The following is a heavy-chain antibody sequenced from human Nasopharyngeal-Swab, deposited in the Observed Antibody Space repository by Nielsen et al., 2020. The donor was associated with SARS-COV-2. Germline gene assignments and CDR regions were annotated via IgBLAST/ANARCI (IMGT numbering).Heavy chain of an antibody. Sequence: GESLKISCAASGFTFSSYAMHWVRQAPGKGLEWVAVISYDGSNKYYADSVKGRFTISRDNSKNTLSLQMNSLRAEDTAVYYCARDGGGWFDPWGQGTLVTVSS. J-gene: IGHJ5*02. V-gene: IGHV3-30-3*01. CDR1: GFTFSSYA. CDR3: ARDGGGWFDP. CDR2: ISYDGSNK. D-gene: IGHD2-15*01.